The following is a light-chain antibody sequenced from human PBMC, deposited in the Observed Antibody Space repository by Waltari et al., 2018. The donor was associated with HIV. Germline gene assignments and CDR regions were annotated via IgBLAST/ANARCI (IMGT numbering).Light chain of an antibody. CDR2: WAS. CDR1: QSVLYSSNNKNF. Sequence: DIVMTQSPDSLAVSPGERATIQCKSSQSVLYSSNNKNFLAWYQQKPGQPPKLLIYWASTRESGVPDRFSGSGSGTDFTLTISSLQAEDVAVYYCQQYYTTPQTFGQGTKLEIK. CDR3: QQYYTTPQT. J-gene: IGKJ2*01. V-gene: IGKV4-1*01.